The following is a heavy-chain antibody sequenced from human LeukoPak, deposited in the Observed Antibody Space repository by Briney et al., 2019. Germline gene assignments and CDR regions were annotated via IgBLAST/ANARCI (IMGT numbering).Heavy chain of an antibody. Sequence: SETLSLTCAVYGGSFSGYYWSWIRQPPGKGLEWIGGIDHSGSANYNPSLKSRVTISVDTSKNHFSLRLSSVTAADTAVYYCARAQVSSYYYYYYMDVWGKGTTVTVSS. CDR3: ARAQVSSYYYYYYMDV. J-gene: IGHJ6*03. CDR2: IDHSGSA. CDR1: GGSFSGYY. V-gene: IGHV4-34*01.